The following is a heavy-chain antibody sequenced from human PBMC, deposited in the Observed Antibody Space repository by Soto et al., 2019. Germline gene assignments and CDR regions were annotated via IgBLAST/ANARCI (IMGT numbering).Heavy chain of an antibody. V-gene: IGHV3-21*01. CDR1: GFPFGSYS. J-gene: IGHJ6*02. CDR3: AREANTIYAPHGLDV. D-gene: IGHD3-3*01. CDR2: PSSASFYI. Sequence: EVQLVESGGGLGKAGGSLRLSCAVSGFPFGSYSMSWVRQGPGQGLEWLASPSSASFYIFHAASIRGRFTISRDDAKNLLLLQMNSLTIEDTATYYCAREANTIYAPHGLDVWGQGTAVTVSS.